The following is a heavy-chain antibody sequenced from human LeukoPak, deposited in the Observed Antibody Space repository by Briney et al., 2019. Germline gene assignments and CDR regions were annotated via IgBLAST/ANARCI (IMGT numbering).Heavy chain of an antibody. CDR2: ISYDGSNK. Sequence: PGRSLRLSCAASGFTFSSYGMHWVRQAPGKGLEWVAAISYDGSNKYYADSVKGPFTISRDNSKNTLYLQMNSLRAEDTAVYYCAKDCSGGSCYPDYWGQGTLVTVSS. V-gene: IGHV3-30*18. CDR1: GFTFSSYG. D-gene: IGHD2-15*01. J-gene: IGHJ4*02. CDR3: AKDCSGGSCYPDY.